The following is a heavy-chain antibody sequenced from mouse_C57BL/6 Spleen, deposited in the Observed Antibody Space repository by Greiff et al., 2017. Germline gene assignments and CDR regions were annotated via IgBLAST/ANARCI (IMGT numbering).Heavy chain of an antibody. J-gene: IGHJ3*01. Sequence: QVQLQQSGPGLVQPSQRLSITCTVSGFSLTNSDVHWVRQSPGKGLEWLGLIWSGGSTDFNAAFISRLSISKDNSKSQVFFKMNSLQADDTAIYYCARGGTHYDRVAYWGQGTLVTVSS. CDR2: IWSGGST. V-gene: IGHV2-2*01. D-gene: IGHD2-4*01. CDR1: GFSLTNSD. CDR3: ARGGTHYDRVAY.